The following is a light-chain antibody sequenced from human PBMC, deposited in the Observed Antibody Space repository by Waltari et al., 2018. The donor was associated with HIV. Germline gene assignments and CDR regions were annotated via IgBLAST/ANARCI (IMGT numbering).Light chain of an antibody. J-gene: IGKJ3*01. Sequence: SVGDAVTITCRASQKINRYLNWYQQKVGEAPKLLVYGASSLQSGVPARFRGSGSGSEYKLTISNLQSDDFATYFCQQSYGAPFTFGPGSTV. CDR1: QKINRY. CDR3: QQSYGAPFT. V-gene: IGKV1-39*01. CDR2: GAS.